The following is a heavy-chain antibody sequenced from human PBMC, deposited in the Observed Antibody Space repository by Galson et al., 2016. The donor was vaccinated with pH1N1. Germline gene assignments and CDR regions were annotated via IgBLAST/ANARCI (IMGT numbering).Heavy chain of an antibody. J-gene: IGHJ5*02. CDR2: INPNSGGT. Sequence: SVKVSCKASGYTLIVHYMHWVRQAPGHGLEWMGWINPNSGGTHYAQNFQGRVTLTRDTSINTAYMELSSLTSDDTAVYYCATGSGNSWFDPWGQGTPVTVSS. D-gene: IGHD3-10*01. CDR1: GYTLIVHY. V-gene: IGHV1-2*02. CDR3: ATGSGNSWFDP.